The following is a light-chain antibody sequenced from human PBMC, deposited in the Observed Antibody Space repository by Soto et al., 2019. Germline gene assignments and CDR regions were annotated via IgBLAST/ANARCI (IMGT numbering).Light chain of an antibody. CDR2: GAS. CDR1: QSVSSSF. CDR3: QQYVTSPWA. V-gene: IGKV3-20*01. J-gene: IGKJ1*01. Sequence: EIVLTQSPGTLSLSPGERATLSCRASQSVSSSFLAWYQQKPGQAPMLLIYGASNRATGIPDRFSGSGSGKDLTLTISRLEPEDFAVYYCQQYVTSPWAFGQGTKVAIE.